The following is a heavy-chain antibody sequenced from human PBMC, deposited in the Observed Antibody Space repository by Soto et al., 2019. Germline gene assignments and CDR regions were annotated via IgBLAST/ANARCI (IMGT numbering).Heavy chain of an antibody. Sequence: ASVKVSCKASGYTFTSYYMHWVRQAPGQGLEWMGIINPSGGSTSYAQKFQGRVTMTRDTSTSTVYMELSSLRAEDTALYYCAKRTTGTTMTYYAMDVWGQGTTVTVSS. J-gene: IGHJ6*02. CDR1: GYTFTSYY. D-gene: IGHD1-1*01. CDR3: AKRTTGTTMTYYAMDV. V-gene: IGHV1-46*01. CDR2: INPSGGST.